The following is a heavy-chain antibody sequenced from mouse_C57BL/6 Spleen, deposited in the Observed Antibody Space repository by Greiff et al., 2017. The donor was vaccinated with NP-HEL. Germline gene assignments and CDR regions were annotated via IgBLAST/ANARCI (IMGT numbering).Heavy chain of an antibody. Sequence: EVQRVESGGGLVQPKGSLKLSCAASGFSFNTYAMNWVRQAPGQGLEWVARIRSKSNNYATYYADSVKDRFTISRDDSESMLYLQMNNLKTEDTAMYYCVRQDFAGYFDVWGTGTTDTVSS. CDR3: VRQDFAGYFDV. CDR2: IRSKSNNYAT. V-gene: IGHV10-1*01. J-gene: IGHJ1*03. CDR1: GFSFNTYA.